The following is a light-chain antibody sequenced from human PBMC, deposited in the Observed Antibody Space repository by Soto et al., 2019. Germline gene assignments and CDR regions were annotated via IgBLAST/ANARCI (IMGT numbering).Light chain of an antibody. CDR3: NSYSGGSNFVV. J-gene: IGLJ1*01. Sequence: QSVLTQPPSASGSPRQSGTITCPGTSSDVGAYDYVSWYQQHPGKAPELIIYEVNQRPSGVPDRFSGSKSGNMASLTVSGLQAEDEADYYCNSYSGGSNFVVFGTGTKVTVL. CDR1: SSDVGAYDY. V-gene: IGLV2-8*01. CDR2: EVN.